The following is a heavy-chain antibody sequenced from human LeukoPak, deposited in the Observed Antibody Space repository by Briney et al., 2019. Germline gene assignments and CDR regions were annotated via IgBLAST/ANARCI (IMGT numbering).Heavy chain of an antibody. CDR2: IYYSGST. CDR3: ARRRAAQGINWFDP. Sequence: SETLSLTCTVSGGSISSSSYYWGWIRQPPGKGLEWIGSIYYSGSTYYNPSLKSRVTISVDTSKNQFSLKLSSVTAADTAVYYCARRRAAQGINWFDPWGQGTLVTVSS. J-gene: IGHJ5*02. CDR1: GGSISSSSYY. V-gene: IGHV4-39*07. D-gene: IGHD3-10*01.